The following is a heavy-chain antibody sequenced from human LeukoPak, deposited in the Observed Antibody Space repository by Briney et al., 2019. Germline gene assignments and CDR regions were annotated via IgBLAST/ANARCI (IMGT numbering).Heavy chain of an antibody. D-gene: IGHD6-19*01. CDR1: GGSFSGYY. CDR2: INHSGST. CDR3: ARGSGLAVAGTFYFDY. Sequence: PSETLSLTCAVYGGSFSGYYWSWIRQPPGKGLEWIGEINHSGSTNYNPSLKSRVTISVDTSKNQFSLKLSSVTAADTAVYYCARGSGLAVAGTFYFDYWGQGTLVTVSS. J-gene: IGHJ4*02. V-gene: IGHV4-34*01.